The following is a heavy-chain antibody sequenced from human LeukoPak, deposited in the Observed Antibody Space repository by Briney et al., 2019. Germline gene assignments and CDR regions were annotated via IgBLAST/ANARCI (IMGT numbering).Heavy chain of an antibody. Sequence: PSEALSLTCTVSGDSITNYFWSWIRQPPGKGLEWIGYIYYSGSTNYNPSLKSRVTISVDTSKNQFSLKLSSVTAADTAVYYCARADNWGSSWYFDYWGQGTLVTVSS. CDR2: IYYSGST. V-gene: IGHV4-59*01. D-gene: IGHD7-27*01. CDR1: GDSITNYF. CDR3: ARADNWGSSWYFDY. J-gene: IGHJ4*02.